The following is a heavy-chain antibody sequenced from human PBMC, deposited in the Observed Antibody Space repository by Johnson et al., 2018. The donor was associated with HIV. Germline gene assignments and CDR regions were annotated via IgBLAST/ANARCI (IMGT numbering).Heavy chain of an antibody. V-gene: IGHV3-11*04. J-gene: IGHJ3*02. CDR2: ISSSGTSV. Sequence: QMLLVESGGGFVKPGGSLRLSCAASGFTFSDYYMSWIRQTPGKGLEWVSYISSSGTSVYYADSVKGRFSISRDNAKHSLYLQMNSLRAEDTAVYYCARDRGYWDAFDIWGQGTMVTVSS. CDR3: ARDRGYWDAFDI. D-gene: IGHD3-22*01. CDR1: GFTFSDYY.